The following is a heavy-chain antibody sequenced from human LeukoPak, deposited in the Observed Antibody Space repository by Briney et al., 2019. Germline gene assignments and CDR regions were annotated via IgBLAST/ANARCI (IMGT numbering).Heavy chain of an antibody. V-gene: IGHV4-4*08. Sequence: SETLSLTCTVSRGSITAYYWSWIRQPPGKGLEWIGRIYTSGSTNYNPSLKSRVTISVDTSKNQFSLKLSSVTAADTAVYYCARDRGSSWSPFDYWGQGTLVTVSS. CDR1: RGSITAYY. D-gene: IGHD6-13*01. CDR2: IYTSGST. J-gene: IGHJ4*02. CDR3: ARDRGSSWSPFDY.